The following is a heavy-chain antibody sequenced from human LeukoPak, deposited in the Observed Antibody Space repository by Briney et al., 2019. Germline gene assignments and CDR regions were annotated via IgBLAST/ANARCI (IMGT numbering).Heavy chain of an antibody. D-gene: IGHD6-13*01. CDR3: ARAAHYSSRNFDF. Sequence: SETLSLTCSVSGGSISGYYWSWIRQPPGKGLEWIGYIYNSGSTNYNPFLKSRVTISVVTSKNQLSLKLKSVTAADTAVYYCARAAHYSSRNFDFGGQGTLVTVSS. CDR1: GGSISGYY. V-gene: IGHV4-59*01. J-gene: IGHJ4*02. CDR2: IYNSGST.